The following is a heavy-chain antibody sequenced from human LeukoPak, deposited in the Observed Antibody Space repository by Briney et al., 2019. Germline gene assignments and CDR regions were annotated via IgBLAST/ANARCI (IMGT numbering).Heavy chain of an antibody. V-gene: IGHV1-2*02. CDR3: ASGGGIYYDSSGYYWF. J-gene: IGHJ4*02. D-gene: IGHD3-22*01. Sequence: GASVKVSCKASGYTFTGYYMHWVRQAPGQGLEWMGWINPNSGGTNYAQKFQGRVTMTRDTSISTAYMELGRLRSDDTAVYFCASGGGIYYDSSGYYWFWGQGTLVTVSS. CDR1: GYTFTGYY. CDR2: INPNSGGT.